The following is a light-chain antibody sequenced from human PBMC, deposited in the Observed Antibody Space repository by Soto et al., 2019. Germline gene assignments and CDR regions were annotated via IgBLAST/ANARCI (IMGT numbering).Light chain of an antibody. V-gene: IGKV4-1*01. Sequence: DIVMTQSPDSLVVSLGESATINCKSSQSVLYSSNNKNYLAWYQQKPGQPPKLLIYWASTRESGVPDRFSGSGSGTDFTLTISSLQAEDVAVYYCQQYYSTPRTFGQGTKVDIK. CDR1: QSVLYSSNNKNY. CDR2: WAS. CDR3: QQYYSTPRT. J-gene: IGKJ1*01.